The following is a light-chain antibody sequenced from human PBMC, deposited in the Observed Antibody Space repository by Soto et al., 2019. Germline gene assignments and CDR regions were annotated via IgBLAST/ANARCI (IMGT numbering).Light chain of an antibody. CDR3: QQRSNCPIT. Sequence: EIVLTQFPAALSLSPGERATLSCRASQSVSSYLAWYQQKPGQAPRLLIYDASNRATGIPARFSGSGPGTDFTLTISSLEPEDFAVYYCQQRSNCPITFGQGTRLEIK. CDR2: DAS. V-gene: IGKV3D-11*02. CDR1: QSVSSY. J-gene: IGKJ5*01.